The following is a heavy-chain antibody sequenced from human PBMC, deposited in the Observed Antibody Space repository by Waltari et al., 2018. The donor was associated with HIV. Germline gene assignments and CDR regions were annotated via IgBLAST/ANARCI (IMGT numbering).Heavy chain of an antibody. J-gene: IGHJ6*02. V-gene: IGHV3-30*18. Sequence: QVQLVESGGGVVQPGRSLRLSCAASGFTFSSYGMHWVRQAPGKGLEWVAVISYDGSNKYYADSVKGRFTISRDNSKNTLYLQMNSLRAEDTAVYYCAKCAQGLEWLLSNTNYYYGMDVWGQGTTVTVSS. CDR2: ISYDGSNK. CDR3: AKCAQGLEWLLSNTNYYYGMDV. D-gene: IGHD3-3*01. CDR1: GFTFSSYG.